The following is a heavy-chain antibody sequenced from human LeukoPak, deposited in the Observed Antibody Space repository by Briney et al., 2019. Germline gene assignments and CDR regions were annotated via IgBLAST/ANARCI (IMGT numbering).Heavy chain of an antibody. D-gene: IGHD3-10*01. CDR3: ARDASYPWFDY. J-gene: IGHJ4*02. V-gene: IGHV3-7*03. Sequence: GGSLRLSCAASGFTFSSYWMTWVRQAPGKGLEWVANIKQDGSEKYYVDSVKGRFTISRDNAKNSLYLQMNSLRAEDTAVYYCARDASYPWFDYWGQGTLVTVSS. CDR1: GFTFSSYW. CDR2: IKQDGSEK.